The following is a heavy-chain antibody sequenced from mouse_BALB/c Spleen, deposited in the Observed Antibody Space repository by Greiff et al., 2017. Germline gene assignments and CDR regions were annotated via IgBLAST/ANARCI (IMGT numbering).Heavy chain of an antibody. CDR2: INPYNDGT. J-gene: IGHJ4*01. CDR3: ARGDLNYYGSSWNYAMDY. CDR1: GYTFTSYV. V-gene: IGHV1-14*01. Sequence: EVKLMESGPELVKPGASVKMSCKASGYTFTSYVMHWVKQKPGQGLEWIGYINPYNDGTKYNEKFKGKATLTSDKSSSTAYMELSSLTSEDSAVYYCARGDLNYYGSSWNYAMDYWGQGTSVTVSS. D-gene: IGHD1-1*01.